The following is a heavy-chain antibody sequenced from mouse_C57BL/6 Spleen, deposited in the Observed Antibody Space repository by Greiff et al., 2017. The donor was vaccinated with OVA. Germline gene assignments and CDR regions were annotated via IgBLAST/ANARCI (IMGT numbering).Heavy chain of an antibody. CDR2: IDPENGDT. CDR3: TTSEAREGY. CDR1: GFTIKDDY. V-gene: IGHV14-4*01. J-gene: IGHJ2*01. Sequence: VQLKQSGAELVRPGASVKLSCTASGFTIKDDYMHWVKQRPEQGLEWIGWIDPENGDTEYASKFQGKATITADTSSNTAYLQLSSLTSEDTAVYYCTTSEAREGYWGKGTTLTVSS.